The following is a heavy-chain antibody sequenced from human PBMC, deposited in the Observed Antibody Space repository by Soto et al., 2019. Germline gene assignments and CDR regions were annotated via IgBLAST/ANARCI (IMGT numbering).Heavy chain of an antibody. V-gene: IGHV3-23*01. Sequence: EVQLLESGGGLVQPGGSLRLSCAASGFTFSSYAMSWVRQAPGKGLEWVSAISGSGGSTDYADSVKGRFTISRDNSKNTLYLQMNSLRAEDTAVYDGAHDFLRGLAVAGFDYWGQGTLVTVSS. CDR1: GFTFSSYA. J-gene: IGHJ4*02. CDR2: ISGSGGST. CDR3: AHDFLRGLAVAGFDY. D-gene: IGHD6-19*01.